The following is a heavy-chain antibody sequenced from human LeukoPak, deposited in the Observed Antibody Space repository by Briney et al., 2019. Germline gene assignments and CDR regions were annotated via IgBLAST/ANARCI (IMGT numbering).Heavy chain of an antibody. J-gene: IGHJ3*02. CDR2: ISGSGGST. CDR3: AKDSDILTGYYLGAFDI. V-gene: IGHV3-23*01. D-gene: IGHD3-9*01. CDR1: GFTFSSYA. Sequence: PGGSLRLSCAASGFTFSSYAMSWVRQAPGKGLEWVSAISGSGGSTYYADSVKGRFTISRDNSKNTLYLQMNSLRAEETAVYYCAKDSDILTGYYLGAFDIWGQGTMVTVSS.